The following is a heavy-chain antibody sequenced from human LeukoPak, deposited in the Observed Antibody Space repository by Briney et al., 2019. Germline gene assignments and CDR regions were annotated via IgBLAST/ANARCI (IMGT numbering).Heavy chain of an antibody. CDR1: GFTFSSYS. D-gene: IGHD1-26*01. Sequence: GGSLRLSCAASGFTFSSYSMNWVRQAPGKGLEWVSYISSSSSTIYYADSVKGRFTISRDNAKNSLYMQMNSLRAEDTAVYYCARDRGWELLADAFDIWGKGTMVTVSS. CDR2: ISSSSSTI. V-gene: IGHV3-48*01. J-gene: IGHJ3*02. CDR3: ARDRGWELLADAFDI.